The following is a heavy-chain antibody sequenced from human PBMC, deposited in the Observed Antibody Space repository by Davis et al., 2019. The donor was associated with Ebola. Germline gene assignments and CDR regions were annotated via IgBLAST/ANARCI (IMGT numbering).Heavy chain of an antibody. V-gene: IGHV4-4*07. D-gene: IGHD3-22*01. J-gene: IGHJ3*02. Sequence: PSETLSLTCTVSGGSTSSYYWSWIRQPAGKGLEWIGRIYTSGSTNYNPSLKSRVTMSVDTSKNQFSLKLSSVTAADTAVYYCARGDYYDSSGYYPDAFDIWGQGTMVTVSS. CDR1: GGSTSSYY. CDR3: ARGDYYDSSGYYPDAFDI. CDR2: IYTSGST.